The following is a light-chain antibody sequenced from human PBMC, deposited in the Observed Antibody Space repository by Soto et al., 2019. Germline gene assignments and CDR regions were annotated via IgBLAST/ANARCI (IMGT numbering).Light chain of an antibody. J-gene: IGKJ4*01. CDR1: QSMSSY. CDR3: QQSYSTPL. CDR2: AAS. Sequence: DIQMTQSPSSLSASVGDRVTITCRASQSMSSYLNWYQQKPGKAPKLLIYAASSLQSGVPSRFSGSGSGTDFTLTISSLQPEDFATYYCQQSYSTPLFGGGTKVEIK. V-gene: IGKV1-39*01.